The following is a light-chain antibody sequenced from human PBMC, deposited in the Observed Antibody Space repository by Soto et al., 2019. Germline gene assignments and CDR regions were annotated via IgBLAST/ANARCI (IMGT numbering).Light chain of an antibody. J-gene: IGKJ1*01. CDR1: ESISSQ. V-gene: IGKV3-15*01. CDR3: QQYNNWPGT. Sequence: EIVLTQSPASLSLSPGEGATLSCRASESISSQLVWYQQKPGQSPRLLIFGASIRATGIPARFSGSGSGTEFTLTIGSLQSEDCALYYCQQYNNWPGTFGQGTKVDIK. CDR2: GAS.